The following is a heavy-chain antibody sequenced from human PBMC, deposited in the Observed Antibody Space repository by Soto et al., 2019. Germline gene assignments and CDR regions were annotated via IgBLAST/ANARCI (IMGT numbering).Heavy chain of an antibody. J-gene: IGHJ4*02. CDR1: GFTFSSYG. CDR2: ISYDGSNK. V-gene: IGHV3-30*18. D-gene: IGHD3-22*01. CDR3: AKDGSSGYYLRFDY. Sequence: QVQLVESGGGVVQPGRSLRLSCAASGFTFSSYGMHWVRQAPGKGLEWVAVISYDGSNKYYADSVKGRFTISRDNSKNTLYLQMNSLRAEDTAVYYCAKDGSSGYYLRFDYWGQGTLVTVSS.